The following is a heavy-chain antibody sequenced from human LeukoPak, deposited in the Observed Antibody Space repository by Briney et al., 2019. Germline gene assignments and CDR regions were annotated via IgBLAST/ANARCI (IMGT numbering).Heavy chain of an antibody. Sequence: SETLSLTCTVSGGSISNSSYYWGWIRQPPGKGLEWIGSIYYSGSTYYNPSLKSRVTISVDTSKNQFSLKLSSVTAADTAVYYCARRVGYCSSTSCYMVDPWGQGTLVTVSS. CDR2: IYYSGST. J-gene: IGHJ5*02. D-gene: IGHD2-2*02. CDR3: ARRVGYCSSTSCYMVDP. V-gene: IGHV4-39*01. CDR1: GGSISNSSYY.